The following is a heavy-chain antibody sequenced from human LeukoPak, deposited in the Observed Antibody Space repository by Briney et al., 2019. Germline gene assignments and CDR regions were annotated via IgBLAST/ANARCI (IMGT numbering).Heavy chain of an antibody. V-gene: IGHV3-66*01. CDR2: IYSDENT. Sequence: AGGSLRLSCAASGYTVSSNFMSWVRQAPGKGLEWVSVIYSDENTHYADSVKGRFTISRDISKNTVYLQMDSLTVEDTAVYYCARDQVGYTYGTSWGQGTLVTVSS. CDR3: ARDQVGYTYGTS. D-gene: IGHD5-18*01. CDR1: GYTVSSNF. J-gene: IGHJ5*02.